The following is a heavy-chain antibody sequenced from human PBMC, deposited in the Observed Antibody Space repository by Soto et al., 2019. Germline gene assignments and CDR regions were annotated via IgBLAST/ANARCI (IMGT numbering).Heavy chain of an antibody. CDR3: AKELRNIQLAY. V-gene: IGHV3-30*18. Sequence: QVQLVESGGGVVQPGRSLRLSCAASGFTFSSYGMHWVRQAPGKGLEWVAVISYDGSNKYYADSVKGRFTISRDNSKNTLYLQMNSLRAEDTAVYYCAKELRNIQLAYWGQGTLVTVSS. D-gene: IGHD5-18*01. CDR2: ISYDGSNK. J-gene: IGHJ4*02. CDR1: GFTFSSYG.